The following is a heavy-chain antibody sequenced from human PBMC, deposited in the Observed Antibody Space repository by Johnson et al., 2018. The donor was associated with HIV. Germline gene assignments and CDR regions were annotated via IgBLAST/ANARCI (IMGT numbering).Heavy chain of an antibody. Sequence: VQLVESGGGLVKPGGSLRLSCAASGFTFSNAWMSWVRQAPGKGLEWVGRIKSKTDGGTTDYAAPVKGRFTISRDDSKTTLYLQMNSLRTEDTAVYYCARSVNAGRPFDIWGQGTLVTVSS. V-gene: IGHV3-15*01. CDR2: IKSKTDGGTT. CDR3: ARSVNAGRPFDI. CDR1: GFTFSNAW. J-gene: IGHJ3*02. D-gene: IGHD2-8*01.